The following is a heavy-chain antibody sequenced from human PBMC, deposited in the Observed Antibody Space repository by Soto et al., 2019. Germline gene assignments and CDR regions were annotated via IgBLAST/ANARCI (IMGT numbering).Heavy chain of an antibody. CDR3: ARENSVQAWLHHFDH. D-gene: IGHD5-18*01. V-gene: IGHV3-48*03. CDR2: ISDDGASI. Sequence: EVQLVESGGALVQPGGSLRLSCEASGFSFSSFAMNWVRQAPGRGLEWVSYISDDGASIYYADSLKGRFTISRDNAKNSLSLQMNNPRAEDTAVYYCARENSVQAWLHHFDHWGLGTLVTVSS. J-gene: IGHJ4*02. CDR1: GFSFSSFA.